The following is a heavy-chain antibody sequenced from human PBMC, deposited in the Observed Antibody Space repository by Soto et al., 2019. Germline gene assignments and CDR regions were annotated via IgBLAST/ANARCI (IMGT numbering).Heavy chain of an antibody. CDR3: ARGEWLGERRFDP. CDR2: IYYSGST. J-gene: IGHJ5*02. V-gene: IGHV4-31*03. CDR1: GGSISSGGYY. D-gene: IGHD3-16*01. Sequence: SETLSLTCTVSGGSISSGGYYWSWIRQHPGKGLEWIGYIYYSGSTYYNPSLKSRVTISVDTSKNQFSLKLSSVTAADTAVYYCARGEWLGERRFDPWGQGTLVTGLL.